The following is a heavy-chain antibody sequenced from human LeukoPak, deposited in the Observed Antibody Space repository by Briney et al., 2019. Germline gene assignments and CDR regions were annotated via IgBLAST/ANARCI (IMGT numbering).Heavy chain of an antibody. V-gene: IGHV1-8*01. J-gene: IGHJ4*02. CDR1: GYTFTSYD. Sequence: ASVKVSCKASGYTFTSYDINWVRQATGQGLEWMGWMNPNSGNTGYAQKFQGRVTMTRNTSISTAYMELSSLRSEDTAVYYCARSLGGIAVAGRGRFNYFDYWGQGTLVTVSS. CDR2: MNPNSGNT. CDR3: ARSLGGIAVAGRGRFNYFDY. D-gene: IGHD6-19*01.